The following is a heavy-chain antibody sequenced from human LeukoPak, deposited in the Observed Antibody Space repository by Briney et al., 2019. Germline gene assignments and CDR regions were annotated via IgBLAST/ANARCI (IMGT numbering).Heavy chain of an antibody. J-gene: IGHJ6*04. D-gene: IGHD3-10*02. CDR3: AELGITMIGGV. Sequence: PGGSLRLSCAASGFTFSSYEMNWVRRAPRQGLEWVSYISSSGSTIYYADSVQGRFTISRDNAKNSLYLQMNSLRAEDTAVYYCAELGITMIGGVWGKGTTVTISS. CDR2: ISSSGSTI. V-gene: IGHV3-48*03. CDR1: GFTFSSYE.